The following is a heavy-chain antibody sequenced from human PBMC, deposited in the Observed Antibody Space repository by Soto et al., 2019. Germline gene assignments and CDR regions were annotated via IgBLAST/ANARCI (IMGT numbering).Heavy chain of an antibody. Sequence: QVQLVQSGSEVKMPGSSVKVSCKTSGGTFSRHAINWVRQAPGQGLEWMGGIIPLFGTTNYAQKFKGRVTICADESTSTAYMDLSSLTSEDAAVYYCARAAIHGSSWYCGFDPWGQGTLVTVSS. CDR2: IIPLFGTT. V-gene: IGHV1-69*01. J-gene: IGHJ5*02. D-gene: IGHD6-13*01. CDR3: ARAAIHGSSWYCGFDP. CDR1: GGTFSRHA.